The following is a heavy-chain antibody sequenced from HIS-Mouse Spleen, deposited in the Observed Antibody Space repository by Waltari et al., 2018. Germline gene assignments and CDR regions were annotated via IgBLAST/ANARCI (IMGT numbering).Heavy chain of an antibody. J-gene: IGHJ2*01. V-gene: IGHV4-39*07. CDR2: IDYSGST. CDR3: AREIPYSSSWYDWYFDL. Sequence: QLQLQESGPGLVKPSETLSLTCTVSVGSIGSRSYYWGWIRQPPGKGLEWIGSIDYSGSTYYNPSLKSRVTISVDTSKNQFSLKLSSVTAADTAVYYCAREIPYSSSWYDWYFDLWGRGTLVTVSS. D-gene: IGHD6-13*01. CDR1: VGSIGSRSYY.